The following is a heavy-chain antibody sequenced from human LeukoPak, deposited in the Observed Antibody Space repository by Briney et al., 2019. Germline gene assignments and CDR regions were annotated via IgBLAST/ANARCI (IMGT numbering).Heavy chain of an antibody. CDR3: ARDLLECYFDY. CDR2: LYSGGST. Sequence: GGSLRLSCAASGLTVCSTYMSWVRQTPGKGLEWVSVLYSGGSTYYADSVKGRFTISRDNSKNTLYLQMNSLRAEDTAVYYCARDLLECYFDYWGQGTLVTVSS. V-gene: IGHV3-66*01. J-gene: IGHJ4*02. D-gene: IGHD2/OR15-2a*01. CDR1: GLTVCSTY.